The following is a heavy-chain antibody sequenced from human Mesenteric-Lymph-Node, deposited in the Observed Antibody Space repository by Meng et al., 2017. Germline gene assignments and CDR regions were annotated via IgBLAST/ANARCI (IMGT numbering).Heavy chain of an antibody. J-gene: IGHJ4*02. D-gene: IGHD3-3*01. CDR2: IDGKGTT. Sequence: GGSLRLSCAASGFTIRRYTIHWVRQAPGKGLEWVYLIDGKGTTYYADSVSGRFTVSRDNSKNSLYLQMNSLKTEDTALYYCAKQQDTIYFDYWGQGTQVTVSS. CDR3: AKQQDTIYFDY. CDR1: GFTIRRYT. V-gene: IGHV3-43*01.